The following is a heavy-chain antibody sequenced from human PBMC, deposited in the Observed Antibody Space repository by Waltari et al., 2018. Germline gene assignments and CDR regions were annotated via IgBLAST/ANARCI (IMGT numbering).Heavy chain of an antibody. V-gene: IGHV1-69*01. Sequence: SGVRQAPGQGLEWMGGIIPIFGTANYAQKFQGRVTITADESTSTAYMELSSLRSDDTAVYYCARDRNYYDSSAYYYWGQGTLVTVSS. CDR3: ARDRNYYDSSAYYY. D-gene: IGHD3-22*01. CDR2: IIPIFGTA. J-gene: IGHJ4*02.